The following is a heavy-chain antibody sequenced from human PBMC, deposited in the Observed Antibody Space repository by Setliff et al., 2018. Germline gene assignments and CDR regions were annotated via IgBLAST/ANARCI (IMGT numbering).Heavy chain of an antibody. CDR2: INQDGSAQ. Sequence: GGSLRLSCAASGLAFSIYGIYWFRHTPGKGLEWVANINQDGSAQYYVDSVKGRFTISRDRAKNSLYLQMNSLRAEDTAVYYCARDLGAIFRYGLDVWGQGTTVTVSS. D-gene: IGHD3-16*01. CDR3: ARDLGAIFRYGLDV. J-gene: IGHJ6*02. CDR1: GLAFSIYG. V-gene: IGHV3-7*01.